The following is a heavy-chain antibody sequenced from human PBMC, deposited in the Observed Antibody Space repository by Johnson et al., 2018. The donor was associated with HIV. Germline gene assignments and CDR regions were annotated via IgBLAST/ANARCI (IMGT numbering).Heavy chain of an antibody. D-gene: IGHD6-6*01. V-gene: IGHV3-30*02. J-gene: IGHJ3*02. CDR2: IRYDGTKK. CDR1: GFSFGSYG. Sequence: QVQLVESGGGVVQPGGSLRLSCAASGFSFGSYGMHWVRQAPGKGLEWVAFIRYDGTKKYYADSVKGRFTISRDNSNNMLYLQMDSLRAEDTAVYYCAKGPNGQLDDAFHIWGQGTMVTVSS. CDR3: AKGPNGQLDDAFHI.